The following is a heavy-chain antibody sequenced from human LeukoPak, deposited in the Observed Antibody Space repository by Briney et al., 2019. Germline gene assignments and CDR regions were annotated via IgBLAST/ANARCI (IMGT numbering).Heavy chain of an antibody. V-gene: IGHV3-11*04. Sequence: GGSLRLSCAASGFTFSDYYMSWIRQAPGKGLEWVSYISSFSGTINYADSVKGRFTISRDNSKNTLYLQMNSLRAEDTAVYYCAREVSTGSSWYRDAFDIWGQGTMVTVSS. J-gene: IGHJ3*02. CDR1: GFTFSDYY. CDR2: ISSFSGTI. CDR3: AREVSTGSSWYRDAFDI. D-gene: IGHD6-13*01.